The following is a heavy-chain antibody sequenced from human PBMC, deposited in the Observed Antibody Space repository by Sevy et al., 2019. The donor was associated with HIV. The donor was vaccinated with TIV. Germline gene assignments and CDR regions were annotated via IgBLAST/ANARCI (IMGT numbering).Heavy chain of an antibody. D-gene: IGHD6-19*01. CDR2: ISYDGVIK. CDR3: AREAGYSTGWSPGNY. Sequence: GGSLRLSCAASGFTFNTHAMHWVRQAPGKGLEWVALISYDGVIKYYAESVKGRFTISRDNSKNTLYLQMNSLRADDTAVYYCAREAGYSTGWSPGNYWGQGTLVTVSS. J-gene: IGHJ4*02. V-gene: IGHV3-30*14. CDR1: GFTFNTHA.